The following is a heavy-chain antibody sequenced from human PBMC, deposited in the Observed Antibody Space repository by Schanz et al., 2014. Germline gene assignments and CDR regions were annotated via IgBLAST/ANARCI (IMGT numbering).Heavy chain of an antibody. D-gene: IGHD5-12*01. CDR3: ARGIGGYGANNYFAY. CDR2: INTGSGDT. V-gene: IGHV1-3*04. Sequence: QVHLVQSGAEVKRPGASVKVSCKASEYSFTSYSMHWVRQAPGQRLEWMGWINTGSGDTKYSQNFQGRVTITRDTSASAAYMELSSLRSEDTAVYSCARGIGGYGANNYFAYWGRGTLVTVSS. J-gene: IGHJ4*01. CDR1: EYSFTSYS.